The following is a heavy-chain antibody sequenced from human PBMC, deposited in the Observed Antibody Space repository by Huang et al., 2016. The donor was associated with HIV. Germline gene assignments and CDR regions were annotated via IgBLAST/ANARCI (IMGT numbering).Heavy chain of an antibody. CDR2: INPGGRSA. CDR3: ARGGMRGSGIYYLDY. D-gene: IGHD3-10*01. CDR1: GDTFRNAY. V-gene: IGHV1-46*01. Sequence: QVQLVQSGAEVKKPGASVKISCKASGDTFRNAYSHWVRQAPGEGLAGLGVINPGGRSATSAQRFQGRVTMTRDTSTSPIYLEVSSLKAEDTAMYYCARGGMRGSGIYYLDYWGQGTVVTVSS. J-gene: IGHJ4*02.